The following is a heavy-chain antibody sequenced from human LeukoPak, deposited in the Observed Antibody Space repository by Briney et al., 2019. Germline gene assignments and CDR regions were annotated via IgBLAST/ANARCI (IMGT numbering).Heavy chain of an antibody. CDR3: ARLSANSSAYFFDY. J-gene: IGHJ4*02. CDR1: GFNVGSNY. V-gene: IGHV3-66*04. Sequence: PGGSLRLSCAASGFNVGSNYMSWVRQAPGKGLEWVSIIYRGGSTNYADSVKGRFTISRDTSKNTLYLQMNSLRAEDTAVYYCARLSANSSAYFFDYWGQGTLVTVSS. D-gene: IGHD3-22*01. CDR2: IYRGGST.